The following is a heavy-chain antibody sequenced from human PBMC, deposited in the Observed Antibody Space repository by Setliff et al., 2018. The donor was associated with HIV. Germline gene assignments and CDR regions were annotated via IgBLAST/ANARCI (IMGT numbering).Heavy chain of an antibody. CDR1: GYTFTGYY. CDR3: ARGMDYYDTSGYYQYYFDY. CDR2: INPNSGGT. Sequence: ASVKVSCKASGYTFTGYYMHWVRQAPGQGLEWMGWINPNSGGTTYAQKFQGWITMTRDTSISTAYMELSRLRSDDTAVYYCARGMDYYDTSGYYQYYFDYWGQGTRVTVSS. J-gene: IGHJ4*02. D-gene: IGHD3-22*01. V-gene: IGHV1-2*04.